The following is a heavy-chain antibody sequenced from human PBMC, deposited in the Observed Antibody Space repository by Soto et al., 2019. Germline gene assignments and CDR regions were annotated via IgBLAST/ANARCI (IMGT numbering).Heavy chain of an antibody. J-gene: IGHJ4*02. V-gene: IGHV1-18*01. CDR1: GYSFTTYG. CDR3: ARESDYGDYVSDY. Sequence: QGHLVQSGTEMRRPGASVKVSCNASGYSFTTYGINWVRQAPGQGLEWMGWISTYNGHTKYGQKFQGRVTMTTDTSTSTVHMELRRLTSDDTAVYYCARESDYGDYVSDYWGQGTLVIISS. CDR2: ISTYNGHT. D-gene: IGHD4-17*01.